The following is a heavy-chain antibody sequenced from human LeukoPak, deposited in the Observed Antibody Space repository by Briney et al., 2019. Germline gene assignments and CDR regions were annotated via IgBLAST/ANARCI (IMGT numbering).Heavy chain of an antibody. CDR3: ARDGIAARRRRDAFDI. D-gene: IGHD6-13*01. Sequence: GASVKVSCKASGYTFTGYYMHWVRQAPGQGLEWMGGINPNSGGTNYAQKFQGRVTMTRDTSISTAYMELSRLRSDDTAVYYCARDGIAARRRRDAFDIWGQGTMVTVSS. J-gene: IGHJ3*02. V-gene: IGHV1-2*02. CDR1: GYTFTGYY. CDR2: INPNSGGT.